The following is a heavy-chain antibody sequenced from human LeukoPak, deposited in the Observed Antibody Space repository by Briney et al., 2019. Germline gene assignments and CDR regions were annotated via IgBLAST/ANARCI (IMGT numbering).Heavy chain of an antibody. CDR1: GFTFSRYW. J-gene: IGHJ5*02. CDR3: VYGGSYYVA. CDR2: IKEDGSEK. V-gene: IGHV3-7*01. Sequence: PGGSLRLSCAASGFTFSRYWMTWVRQAPGTGLELVANIKEDGSEKYYVDSVKGRFTISRDNAKISLYLQMNSLRAEDTAAYYCVYGGSYYVAWGQGTLVTVSS. D-gene: IGHD1-26*01.